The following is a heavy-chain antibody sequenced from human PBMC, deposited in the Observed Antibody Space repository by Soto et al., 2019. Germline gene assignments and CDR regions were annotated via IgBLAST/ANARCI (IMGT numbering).Heavy chain of an antibody. CDR2: IYWDGDK. D-gene: IGHD4-17*01. Sequence: SVPTRVNPTQTVPLTCTLSAISLTSSRVTVGWIRQPPGEALEWLAVIYWDGDKRYSKSLKTRLTITKDTSKNQVVLTMTNMDPLDKATYFCASAYYGDPHYSAIGVWGQGTTVTVSS. CDR1: AISLTSSRVT. CDR3: ASAYYGDPHYSAIGV. J-gene: IGHJ6*02. V-gene: IGHV2-5*02.